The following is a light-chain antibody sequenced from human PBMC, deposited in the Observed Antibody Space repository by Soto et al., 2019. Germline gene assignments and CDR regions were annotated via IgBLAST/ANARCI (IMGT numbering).Light chain of an antibody. CDR3: SSYTSSITPYV. J-gene: IGLJ1*01. Sequence: QSVLTQPASVSGSPGQSITIPCTGTITDIGAYNYVSWYQQHPGKAPKLLIYGVSSRPSGVSNRFSGSKSGNAAYLTISGLQADDEAEYYCSSYTSSITPYVFGTRTKVTVL. V-gene: IGLV2-14*01. CDR2: GVS. CDR1: ITDIGAYNY.